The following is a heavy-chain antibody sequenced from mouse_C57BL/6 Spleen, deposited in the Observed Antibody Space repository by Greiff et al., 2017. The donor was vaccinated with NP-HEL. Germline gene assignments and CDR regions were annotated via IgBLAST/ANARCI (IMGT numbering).Heavy chain of an antibody. CDR2: IDPSDSYT. V-gene: IGHV1-69*01. J-gene: IGHJ1*03. CDR1: GYTFTSYW. CDR3: ARKGDYDGGDV. D-gene: IGHD2-4*01. Sequence: QVQLQQPGAELVMPGASVKLSCKASGYTFTSYWMHWVKQRPGQGLEWIGEIDPSDSYTNYNQKFKGKSTLTVEKSSSTAYMQLSSLTSEDSAVYYCARKGDYDGGDVWGTGTTVTVSS.